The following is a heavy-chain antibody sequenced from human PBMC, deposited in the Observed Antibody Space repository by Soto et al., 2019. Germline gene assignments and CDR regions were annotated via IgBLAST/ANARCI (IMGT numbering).Heavy chain of an antibody. CDR3: ARDPIAVAGGHDY. D-gene: IGHD6-19*01. CDR2: ISYDGSNK. V-gene: IGHV3-30-3*01. CDR1: GFTFSSYA. J-gene: IGHJ4*02. Sequence: GGSLRLSCAASGFTFSSYAMHWVRQAPGKGLEWVAVISYDGSNKYYADSVKGRFTISRGNSKNTLYLQMNSLRAEDTAVYYCARDPIAVAGGHDYWGQGTLVTVSS.